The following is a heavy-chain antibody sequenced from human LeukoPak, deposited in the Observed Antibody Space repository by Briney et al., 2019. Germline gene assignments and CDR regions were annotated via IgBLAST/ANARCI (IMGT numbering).Heavy chain of an antibody. D-gene: IGHD5-18*01. Sequence: SETLSLTCAVYGGSFSGYYWSWIRQPPGKGLEWIGEINHSGSTNYNPPLKSRVTISVDTSKNQFSLKLSSVTAADTAVYYCARGRQRGYSYGLSQRNSGEFVYWGQGTLVTVSS. CDR2: INHSGST. CDR1: GGSFSGYY. CDR3: ARGRQRGYSYGLSQRNSGEFVY. J-gene: IGHJ4*02. V-gene: IGHV4-34*01.